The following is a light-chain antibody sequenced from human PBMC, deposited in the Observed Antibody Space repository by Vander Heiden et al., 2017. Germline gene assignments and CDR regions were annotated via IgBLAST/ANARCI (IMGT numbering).Light chain of an antibody. CDR2: AAS. Sequence: EIQMTQSPSSLSASVGDRVTITCRASQSISSYLNWYQQKPGIAPKLLIYAASILQSGVPSRFSGSASGTDFTLTISSLPPEDFATYYCQQSDGTPMTFGQGTKLEIK. J-gene: IGKJ2*01. V-gene: IGKV1-39*01. CDR3: QQSDGTPMT. CDR1: QSISSY.